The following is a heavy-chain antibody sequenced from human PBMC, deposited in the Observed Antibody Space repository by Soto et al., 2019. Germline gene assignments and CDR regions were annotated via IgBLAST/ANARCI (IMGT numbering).Heavy chain of an antibody. CDR2: IYWDDDK. J-gene: IGHJ5*02. Sequence: SGPTLVNPTQTLTLTCTFSGFSLSTSGVGVGWIRQPPGKALEWLALIYWDDDKRYSPSLKSRLTITKDTSKNQVVLTMTNMDPVDSATFYCAHRRFEVYCSSTSCSKYNWFDPWGQGTLVTVSS. V-gene: IGHV2-5*02. D-gene: IGHD2-2*01. CDR3: AHRRFEVYCSSTSCSKYNWFDP. CDR1: GFSLSTSGVG.